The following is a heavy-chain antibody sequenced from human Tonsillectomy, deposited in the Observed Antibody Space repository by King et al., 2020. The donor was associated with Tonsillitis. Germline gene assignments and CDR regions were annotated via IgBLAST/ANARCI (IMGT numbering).Heavy chain of an antibody. Sequence: VQLVESGGGLVKPGGSLRLSCAASGFTFSSYSMNWVRQAPGKGLEWVSSISSSSSYIYYADSVKGRFTISRDNAKNSLYLQMNSLRAEDTAVYYWAGGLAASGTGSFHPWGQGTPVTVSS. CDR2: ISSSSSYI. D-gene: IGHD6-13*01. J-gene: IGHJ5*02. V-gene: IGHV3-21*01. CDR1: GFTFSSYS. CDR3: AGGLAASGTGSFHP.